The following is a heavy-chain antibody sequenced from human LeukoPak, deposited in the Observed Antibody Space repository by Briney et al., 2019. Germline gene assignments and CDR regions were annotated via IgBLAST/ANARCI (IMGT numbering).Heavy chain of an antibody. CDR2: ISHDGSKK. V-gene: IGHV3-30*18. CDR3: AKWDYAGMTRAFDI. J-gene: IGHJ3*02. Sequence: GGSLRLSCAASGFTFSSYGMHWVRQVPGKGLEWLAAISHDGSKKYYADSVNGRFTISRDNSKNTLWLQMNSLRAEDAAVYYCAKWDYAGMTRAFDIWGQGTLVTFSS. D-gene: IGHD3-16*01. CDR1: GFTFSSYG.